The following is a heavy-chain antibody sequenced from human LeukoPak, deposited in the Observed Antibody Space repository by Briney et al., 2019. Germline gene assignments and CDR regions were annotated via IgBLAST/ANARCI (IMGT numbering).Heavy chain of an antibody. CDR3: ARRYCSSVTCYAFDI. CDR1: GFAFNNYA. V-gene: IGHV3-48*01. J-gene: IGHJ3*02. Sequence: GGSLRLSCAASGFAFNNYAMNWVRQAPGRGLEGVSYICSSGSTIYYADSVRGRFTISRDNAKNSLYLQMNSLRAEDTAVYYCARRYCSSVTCYAFDIWGQGTMVTVSS. D-gene: IGHD2-2*01. CDR2: ICSSGSTI.